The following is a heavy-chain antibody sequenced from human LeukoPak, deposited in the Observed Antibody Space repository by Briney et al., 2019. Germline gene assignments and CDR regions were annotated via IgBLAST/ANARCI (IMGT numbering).Heavy chain of an antibody. CDR3: AKLSGNPSGYFEY. CDR2: IKEDGSEK. D-gene: IGHD3-10*01. CDR1: GFTFSRSW. Sequence: PGGSLRLSCAASGFTFSRSWMSWVRQAPGKGLEWVANIKEDGSEKYYVDSVKGRFTISRDNAKNSLYLQMNSLRGEDTAVYYCAKLSGNPSGYFEYWGQGTLVTVSS. V-gene: IGHV3-7*01. J-gene: IGHJ4*02.